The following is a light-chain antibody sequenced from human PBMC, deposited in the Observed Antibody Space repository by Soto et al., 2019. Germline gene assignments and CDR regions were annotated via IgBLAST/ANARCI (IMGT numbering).Light chain of an antibody. J-gene: IGKJ1*01. Sequence: DIVMTQSPLSLPVTPGEPASISCRSSQSLVPSNGYNYLDWYLQKPGQSPQLLIYLGSNRASGVPDRFSGSGSGTDFTLKISRVEAEDVGVYYYMQALQTPWTFGQGTKVDIK. CDR2: LGS. CDR3: MQALQTPWT. V-gene: IGKV2-28*01. CDR1: QSLVPSNGYNY.